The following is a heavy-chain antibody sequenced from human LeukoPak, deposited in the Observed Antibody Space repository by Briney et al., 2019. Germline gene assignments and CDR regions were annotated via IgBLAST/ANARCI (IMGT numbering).Heavy chain of an antibody. CDR1: GFTFSDYY. Sequence: GGSLRLSCAASGFTFSDYYMSWIRQAPGKGLEWISYITNCGRTTYYADSVKGRFTISRDNAKNSLYLQMNSLRAEDTAVYYCARDRRIVSSNTGYYFDYWGQGLLVTVSS. D-gene: IGHD5-12*01. CDR3: ARDRRIVSSNTGYYFDY. V-gene: IGHV3-11*01. J-gene: IGHJ4*02. CDR2: ITNCGRTT.